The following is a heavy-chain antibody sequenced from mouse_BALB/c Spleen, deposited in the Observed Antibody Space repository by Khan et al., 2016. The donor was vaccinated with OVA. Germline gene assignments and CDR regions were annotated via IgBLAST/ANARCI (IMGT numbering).Heavy chain of an antibody. J-gene: IGHJ3*01. V-gene: IGHV1-9*01. Sequence: QVQLQQSGAELMKPGASVKISCTATGYTFSSYWIEWVKQRPGHGLEWIGEILPGSGRNNYNEKFKGKATFTADTSSNTAYMQLSSLTSEDSAVYYCARGNYYGSSSWFGYWGQGTLVTVSA. CDR3: ARGNYYGSSSWFGY. D-gene: IGHD1-1*01. CDR1: GYTFSSYW. CDR2: ILPGSGRN.